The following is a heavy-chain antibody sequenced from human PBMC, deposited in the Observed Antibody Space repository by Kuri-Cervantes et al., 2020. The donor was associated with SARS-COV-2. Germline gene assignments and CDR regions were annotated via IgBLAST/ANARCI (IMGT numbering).Heavy chain of an antibody. CDR3: ARDDYDFWSGLPYYMDV. CDR2: ISSSSSYI. J-gene: IGHJ6*03. Sequence: GGFLRLSCAASGFTFSSYSMNWVRQAPGKGLEWVSSISSSSSYIYYADSVKGRFTISRDNAKNSLYLQMNSLRAEDTAVYYCARDDYDFWSGLPYYMDVWGKGTTVTVSS. V-gene: IGHV3-21*01. D-gene: IGHD3-3*01. CDR1: GFTFSSYS.